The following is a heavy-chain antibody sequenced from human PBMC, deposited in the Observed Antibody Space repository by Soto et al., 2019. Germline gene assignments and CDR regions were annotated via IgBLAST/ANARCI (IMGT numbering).Heavy chain of an antibody. Sequence: SETLSLTCAVYGGSFSGYYWSWIRQSPGKGLEWVGEINHSGSTNYNPSLKSRVTISVDTSKNQFSLKLTSVTAADTAVYYCARLRWEQPWVFDYWGQGTLVTVSS. V-gene: IGHV4-34*01. CDR1: GGSFSGYY. CDR2: INHSGST. J-gene: IGHJ4*02. D-gene: IGHD1-26*01. CDR3: ARLRWEQPWVFDY.